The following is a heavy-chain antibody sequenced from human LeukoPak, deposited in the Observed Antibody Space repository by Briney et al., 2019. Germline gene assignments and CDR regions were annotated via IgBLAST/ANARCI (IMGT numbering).Heavy chain of an antibody. D-gene: IGHD4-17*01. Sequence: SVKVSCKASGGTFSSYAISWVRQAPGQGLEWMGGIIPIFGTANYAQKFQGGVTITADKSTSTAYMELSSLRSEDTAVYYCARGPASTVTTLDYWGQGTLVTVSS. CDR1: GGTFSSYA. CDR2: IIPIFGTA. V-gene: IGHV1-69*06. J-gene: IGHJ4*02. CDR3: ARGPASTVTTLDY.